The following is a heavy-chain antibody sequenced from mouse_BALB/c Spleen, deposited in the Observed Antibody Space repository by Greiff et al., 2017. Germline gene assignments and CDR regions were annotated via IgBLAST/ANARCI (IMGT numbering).Heavy chain of an antibody. CDR1: GYTFTSYT. CDR3: ARSYGNYEDWFAY. D-gene: IGHD2-1*01. J-gene: IGHJ3*01. V-gene: IGHV1-4*01. CDR2: INPSSGYT. Sequence: VKLMESGAELARPGASVKMSCKASGYTFTSYTMHWVKQRPGQGLEWIGYINPSSGYTNYNQKFKDKATLTADKSSSTAYMQLSSLTSEDSAVYYCARSYGNYEDWFAYWGQGTLVTVSA.